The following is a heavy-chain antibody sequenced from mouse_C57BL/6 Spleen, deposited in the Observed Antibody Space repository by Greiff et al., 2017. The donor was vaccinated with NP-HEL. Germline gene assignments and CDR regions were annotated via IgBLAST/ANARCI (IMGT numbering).Heavy chain of an antibody. CDR3: ARNSPSNWDSYYFDY. Sequence: VQLQESGPGLVQPSQNLSITCTVSGFSLTSYGVHWVRQSPGKGLEWLGVIWSGGSTDYNAAFISRLSISKDNSKSQVFFKMNSLQADDTAIYYCARNSPSNWDSYYFDYWGQGTTLTVSS. V-gene: IGHV2-2*01. J-gene: IGHJ2*01. CDR2: IWSGGST. CDR1: GFSLTSYG. D-gene: IGHD4-1*01.